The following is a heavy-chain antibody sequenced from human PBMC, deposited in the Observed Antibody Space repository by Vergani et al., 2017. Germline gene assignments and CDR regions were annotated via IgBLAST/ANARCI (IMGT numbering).Heavy chain of an antibody. CDR2: IYPDDSDT. D-gene: IGHD2-15*01. J-gene: IGHJ6*02. V-gene: IGHV5-51*01. CDR1: GYSFTSYW. Sequence: EVQLVQSGAEVKKPGESLKISCKGSGYSFTSYWIGWVRQMPGKGLDWMGIIYPDDSDTRYSPSFQGQVTISADKSISTAYLQWSSLKASDTAMYYCARHRGWGLVVVAATPWYYYYGMDVWGQGTTVTVSS. CDR3: ARHRGWGLVVVAATPWYYYYGMDV.